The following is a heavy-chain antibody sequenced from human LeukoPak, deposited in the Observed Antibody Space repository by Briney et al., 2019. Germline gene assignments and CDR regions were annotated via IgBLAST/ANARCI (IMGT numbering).Heavy chain of an antibody. CDR1: GFTFSSYS. J-gene: IGHJ4*02. V-gene: IGHV3-21*01. CDR2: LSSSSSYI. D-gene: IGHD7-27*01. CDR3: ARDGEGAY. Sequence: TGGSLRLSCAASGFTFSSYSMNWVRQAPGKGLEWVSSLSSSSSYIYYADSVKGRFTISRDNAKNSLYLQMNSLRVEDTAVYYCARDGEGAYWGQGTLVTVSS.